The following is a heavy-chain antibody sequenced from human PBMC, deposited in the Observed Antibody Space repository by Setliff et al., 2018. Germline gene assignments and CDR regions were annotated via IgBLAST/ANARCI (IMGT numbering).Heavy chain of an antibody. CDR2: INPSGGST. CDR1: GYTFTSYY. D-gene: IGHD5-18*01. V-gene: IGHV1-46*01. CDR3: AKRGDTRTFDY. Sequence: ASVKVSCKASGYTFTSYYMHWVRQAPGQGLEWMGIINPSGGSTSYAQKCQGRVTMTRDTSTSTVYMELSSLRSEDTAVYYCAKRGDTRTFDYWGQGTLVTVSS. J-gene: IGHJ4*02.